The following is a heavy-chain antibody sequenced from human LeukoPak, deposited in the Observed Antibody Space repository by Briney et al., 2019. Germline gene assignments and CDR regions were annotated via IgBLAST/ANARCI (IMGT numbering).Heavy chain of an antibody. J-gene: IGHJ4*02. Sequence: GGSLRLSCAVSGFTFSIYAMTWVRQAPGKGLEWVSGISGSGGSTYYADFVKGRFTISRDNSKNTLYLQMNSLRTEDTAVYYCSKDPNWGYESSGYYHDYWGQGTLVTVSS. CDR1: GFTFSIYA. CDR3: SKDPNWGYESSGYYHDY. D-gene: IGHD3-22*01. CDR2: ISGSGGST. V-gene: IGHV3-23*01.